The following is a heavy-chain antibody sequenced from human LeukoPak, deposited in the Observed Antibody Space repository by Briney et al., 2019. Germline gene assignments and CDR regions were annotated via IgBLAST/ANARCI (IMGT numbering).Heavy chain of an antibody. CDR2: INPNSGGT. Sequence: ASVKVSCKASGYTFTGYYMHWVRRAPGQGLEWMGWINPNSGGTNYAQKFQGRVTMTRDTSISTAYMELSRLRSDDTAVYYCASSVVAATSEGYWGQGTLVTVSS. J-gene: IGHJ4*02. V-gene: IGHV1-2*02. CDR1: GYTFTGYY. D-gene: IGHD2-15*01. CDR3: ASSVVAATSEGY.